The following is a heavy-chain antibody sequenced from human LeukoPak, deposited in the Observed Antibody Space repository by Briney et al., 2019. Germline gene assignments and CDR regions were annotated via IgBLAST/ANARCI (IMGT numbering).Heavy chain of an antibody. CDR3: ARFRSGYYSTNPAFDY. D-gene: IGHD3-22*01. CDR1: GGSISSYY. J-gene: IGHJ4*02. V-gene: IGHV4-59*01. CDR2: IYYSGST. Sequence: NSSETPSLTCTVSGGSISSYYWSWIRQPPGKGLEWIGYIYYSGSTNYNPSLKSRVTISVDTSKNQFSLKLSSVTAADTAVYYCARFRSGYYSTNPAFDYWGQGTLVTVSS.